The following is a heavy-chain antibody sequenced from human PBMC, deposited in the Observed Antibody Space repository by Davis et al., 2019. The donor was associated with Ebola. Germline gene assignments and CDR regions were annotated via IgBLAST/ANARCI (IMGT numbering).Heavy chain of an antibody. J-gene: IGHJ4*02. CDR1: GYSISGGYY. CDR3: ARDRSGALFDY. D-gene: IGHD3-10*01. CDR2: MYHSGRT. V-gene: IGHV4-38-2*02. Sequence: SETLSLTCTVPGYSISGGYYWVWIRQAPGKGLEWIATMYHSGRTYYNSSLKSRLTISVDTSNNQFSLKLTSVPAADTAVYYFARDRSGALFDYWGQGTLVTVSS.